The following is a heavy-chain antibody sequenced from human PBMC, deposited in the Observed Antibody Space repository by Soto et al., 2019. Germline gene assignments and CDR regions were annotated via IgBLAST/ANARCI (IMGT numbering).Heavy chain of an antibody. CDR1: GFTFSGSA. J-gene: IGHJ6*03. CDR3: SRQASDVLSGNPTYYMDV. V-gene: IGHV3-73*01. D-gene: IGHD3-3*01. Sequence: EVQLVESGGGLVQPGGSLKLSCAASGFTFSGSAMHWVRQASGKGLEWVCRIRSKANNYVTAYGASGKGRFTIARDESKNRAYLQMNRLKTEDTAVYYCSRQASDVLSGNPTYYMDVGGKGPTVTVSS. CDR2: IRSKANNYVT.